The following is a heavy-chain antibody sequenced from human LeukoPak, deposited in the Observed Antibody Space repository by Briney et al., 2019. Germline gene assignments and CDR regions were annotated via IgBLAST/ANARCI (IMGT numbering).Heavy chain of an antibody. V-gene: IGHV3-30*02. CDR1: GFTFSSYG. J-gene: IGHJ4*02. D-gene: IGHD6-19*01. Sequence: GGSLRLSCAVSGFTFSSYGMHWVRQAPGKGLEWVAFIRYDGSNKYYADSVKGRFTISRDNSKNTLYLQMNSLRAEDTAVYYCAKDPYRDPKSEAGPTYFDYWGQGTLVTVSS. CDR2: IRYDGSNK. CDR3: AKDPYRDPKSEAGPTYFDY.